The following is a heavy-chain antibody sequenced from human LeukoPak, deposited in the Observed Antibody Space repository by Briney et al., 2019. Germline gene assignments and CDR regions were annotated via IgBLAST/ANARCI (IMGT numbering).Heavy chain of an antibody. D-gene: IGHD3-10*01. CDR3: AREMGGDYGSGTFFDL. CDR2: ISSGGDTK. V-gene: IGHV3-11*01. J-gene: IGHJ4*02. Sequence: GGSLRLSCADSEFVFSDYYMSWVRQAPGKGLEWVSYISSGGDTKYYADSVKGRFTISRDNAKNSLYLPMNNLRAEDTAVYYCAREMGGDYGSGTFFDLWGQGNMVTVSS. CDR1: EFVFSDYY.